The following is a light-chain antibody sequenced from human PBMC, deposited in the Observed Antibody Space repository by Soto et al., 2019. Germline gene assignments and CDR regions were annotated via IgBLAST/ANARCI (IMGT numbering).Light chain of an antibody. V-gene: IGLV4-60*02. CDR1: SGHSSYV. Sequence: QAVVTRSSSASASLGSSVKLTCTLSSGHSSYVIAWHQQQPGKAPRYLMKLDRSGGYNKGSGVPDRFSGSSSGAARYLTISNLQFEDEADYYCETWDSNTRIFGGGTKLTVL. CDR3: ETWDSNTRI. CDR2: LDRSGGY. J-gene: IGLJ2*01.